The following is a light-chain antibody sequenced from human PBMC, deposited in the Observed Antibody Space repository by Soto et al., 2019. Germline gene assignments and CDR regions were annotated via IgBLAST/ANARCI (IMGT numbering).Light chain of an antibody. V-gene: IGKV1-27*01. CDR1: QGISNY. Sequence: DIQMTQSPSSLSASVGDRVTITCRASQGISNYLAWYQQKPGKAPKLLIYAASTLQSGVPSRFSGSGSGTDFNLTISSLQPEDVATYYCQKYNSAPTWTFGQGTMLEIK. CDR3: QKYNSAPTWT. J-gene: IGKJ1*01. CDR2: AAS.